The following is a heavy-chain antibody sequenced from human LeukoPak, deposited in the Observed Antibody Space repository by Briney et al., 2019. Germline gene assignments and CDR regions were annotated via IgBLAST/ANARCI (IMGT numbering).Heavy chain of an antibody. Sequence: GGSLRLSCAASGHSWMHWVRQAPGKGLVWVSHINSDGSWTSYADSVKGRFTISKDNAKNTVYLQMNSLRAEDTAVYYCVSFYETYWGRGTLVTVSS. V-gene: IGHV3-74*01. CDR2: INSDGSWT. J-gene: IGHJ4*02. CDR1: GHSW. D-gene: IGHD2/OR15-2a*01. CDR3: VSFYETY.